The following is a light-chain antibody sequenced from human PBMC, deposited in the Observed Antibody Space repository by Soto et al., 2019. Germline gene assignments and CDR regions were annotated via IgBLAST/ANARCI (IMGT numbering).Light chain of an antibody. CDR2: WAS. Sequence: DIVMTQSPDSLAVSLGERATINCKSSQSVLYSPNNKNYLAWYQQKPGHPPKLLIYWASSRESGVPDRFSGSGFGTDFALTISSLQAEDVAVYYFQQYYGTPHTFGQGTKLEIK. V-gene: IGKV4-1*01. CDR1: QSVLYSPNNKNY. CDR3: QQYYGTPHT. J-gene: IGKJ2*01.